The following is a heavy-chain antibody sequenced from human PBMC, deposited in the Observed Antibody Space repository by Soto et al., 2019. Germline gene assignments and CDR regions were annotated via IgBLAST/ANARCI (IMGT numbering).Heavy chain of an antibody. Sequence: SETLSLTCAVYGGSFSGYYWSWIRQPPGKGLEWIGGINHSGSTNYNPSLKSRVTISVDTSKNQFSLKLSSVTAADTAVYYCARAHDYGGNSGWFDPWGQGTLVTVSS. J-gene: IGHJ5*02. V-gene: IGHV4-34*01. CDR3: ARAHDYGGNSGWFDP. D-gene: IGHD4-17*01. CDR2: INHSGST. CDR1: GGSFSGYY.